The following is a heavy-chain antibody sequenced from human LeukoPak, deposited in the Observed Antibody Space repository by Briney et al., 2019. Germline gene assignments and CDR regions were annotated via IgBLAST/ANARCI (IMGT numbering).Heavy chain of an antibody. J-gene: IGHJ6*02. CDR1: GYTFTGYY. D-gene: IGHD2/OR15-2a*01. CDR3: GRRIKRGGGMDV. V-gene: IGHV1-2*02. Sequence: GASVKVSCKASGYTFTGYYMHWVRQAPGQGLEWMGWINPNSGGTNYAQKFQGRVTMTRDTSISTAYMELSRLRSDDTAVYYWGRRIKRGGGMDVWGQGTTVTVSS. CDR2: INPNSGGT.